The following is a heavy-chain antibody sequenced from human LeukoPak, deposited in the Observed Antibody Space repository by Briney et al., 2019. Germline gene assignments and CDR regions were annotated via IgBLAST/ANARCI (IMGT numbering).Heavy chain of an antibody. J-gene: IGHJ5*02. CDR2: IHYSGST. Sequence: SETLSLTCTVSGGSINGYYWSWIRQPPGQGLEWIGYIHYSGSTDYNPSLKGRVTISLDMSKNQFSLKINSMTAADTAVYYCAREGQWLPDWFDPWGKGTLVTVSS. CDR1: GGSINGYY. V-gene: IGHV4-59*01. CDR3: AREGQWLPDWFDP. D-gene: IGHD6-19*01.